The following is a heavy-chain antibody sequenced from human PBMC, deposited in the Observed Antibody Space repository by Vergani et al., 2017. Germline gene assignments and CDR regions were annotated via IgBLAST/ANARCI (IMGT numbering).Heavy chain of an antibody. Sequence: QVQLVESGGGVVQPGRSLRLSCAASGFTFSSYAMHWVRQAPGKGLEWVAVISYDGSNKYNAASVKGRFTISRDNSKNTLYLQMNSLRAEDTAVYYWARDTGQVAATILFAFDIWGRGTMVTVSS. CDR2: ISYDGSNK. J-gene: IGHJ3*02. V-gene: IGHV3-30-3*01. CDR3: ARDTGQVAATILFAFDI. D-gene: IGHD2-15*01. CDR1: GFTFSSYA.